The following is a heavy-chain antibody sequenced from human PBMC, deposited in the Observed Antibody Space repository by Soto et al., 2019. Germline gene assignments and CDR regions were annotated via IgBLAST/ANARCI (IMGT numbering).Heavy chain of an antibody. Sequence: PSETLSLTCTVSGGSISSSSYYWVWIRQPPGKGLEWIGSIYYSGTTYYNPSLKSRVTISVDTSKNQFSLKLRSVTAADTAVSSSARQSRDYIASVGWFDPWGQGTLVTVSS. CDR3: ARQSRDYIASVGWFDP. D-gene: IGHD6-25*01. CDR1: GGSISSSSYY. CDR2: IYYSGTT. J-gene: IGHJ5*02. V-gene: IGHV4-39*01.